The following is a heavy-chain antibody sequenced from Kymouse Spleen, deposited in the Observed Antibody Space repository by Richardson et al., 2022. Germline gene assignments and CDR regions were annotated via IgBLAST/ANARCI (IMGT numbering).Heavy chain of an antibody. CDR2: IGTAGDT. CDR1: GFTFSSYD. Sequence: EVQLVESGGGLVQPGGSLRLSCAASGFTFSSYDMHWVRQATGKGLEWVSAIGTAGDTYYPGSVKGRFTISRENAKNSLYLQMNSLRAGDTAVYYCARSSGYDWDYYYYYGMDVWGQGTTVTVSS. V-gene: IGHV3-13*01. CDR3: ARSSGYDWDYYYYYGMDV. J-gene: IGHJ6*02. D-gene: IGHD5-12*01.